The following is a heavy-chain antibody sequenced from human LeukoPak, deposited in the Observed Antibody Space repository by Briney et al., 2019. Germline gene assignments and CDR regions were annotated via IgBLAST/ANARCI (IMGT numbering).Heavy chain of an antibody. V-gene: IGHV3-23*01. D-gene: IGHD4-17*01. CDR1: GFTFSSYA. CDR2: ISGSGGST. J-gene: IGHJ4*02. CDR3: AKGGADYGDSYFDF. Sequence: GGSLRLSCAASGFTFSSYAMSWVRQAPGKGLEWVSAISGSGGSTYFADSVKGRFTISRDNSKNTLYLHMNSLRAEDTAVYYCAKGGADYGDSYFDFWGQGTLVTVSS.